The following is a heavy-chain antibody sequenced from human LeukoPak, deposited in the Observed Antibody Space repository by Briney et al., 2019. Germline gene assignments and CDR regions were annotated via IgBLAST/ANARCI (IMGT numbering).Heavy chain of an antibody. CDR1: GYTFTGYY. D-gene: IGHD2-2*01. V-gene: IGHV1-2*02. J-gene: IGHJ3*02. CDR3: ARSALLGYCSSTSCSPHDAFDI. Sequence: GASVKVSCKASGYTFTGYYMHWVLQAPGQGLEWMGWINPNSGGTNYAQKFQGRVTMTRDTSISTAYMELSRLRSDDTAVYYCARSALLGYCSSTSCSPHDAFDIWGQGTMVTVSS. CDR2: INPNSGGT.